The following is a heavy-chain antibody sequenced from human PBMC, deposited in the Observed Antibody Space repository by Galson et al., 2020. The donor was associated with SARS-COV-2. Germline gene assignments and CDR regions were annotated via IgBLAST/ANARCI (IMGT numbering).Heavy chain of an antibody. D-gene: IGHD3-16*01. CDR3: ARVHQVVVPSPVLGLGPFYSYYYMDV. Sequence: SETLSLPCAVYGGSLSGYSWTWIRQAPGKGQEWIRQIISGGDTNYSPSLSSPVTLSVDTSRNKFSLRLTSVSAADTALYFCARVHQVVVPSPVLGLGPFYSYYYMDVWAKGTTVTVSS. V-gene: IGHV4-34*12. CDR2: IISGGDT. CDR1: GGSLSGYS. J-gene: IGHJ6*03.